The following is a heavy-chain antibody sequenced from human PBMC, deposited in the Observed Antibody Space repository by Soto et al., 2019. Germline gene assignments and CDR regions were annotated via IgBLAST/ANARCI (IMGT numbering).Heavy chain of an antibody. CDR2: INHSGST. J-gene: IGHJ4*02. CDR1: GGSFSGYY. CDR3: ARGRAMVRGVIFGY. V-gene: IGHV4-34*01. Sequence: SETLSLTCAVYGGSFSGYYWSWIRQPPGKGLEWIGEINHSGSTNYNPSLKSRVTISVDTSKNQFSLKLSSVTAADTAVYYCARGRAMVRGVIFGYWGQGTLVTVSS. D-gene: IGHD3-10*01.